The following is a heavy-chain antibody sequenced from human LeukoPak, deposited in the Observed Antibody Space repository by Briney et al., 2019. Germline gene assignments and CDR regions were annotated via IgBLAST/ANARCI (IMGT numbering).Heavy chain of an antibody. D-gene: IGHD6-19*01. J-gene: IGHJ4*02. CDR1: GFTFSTYW. CDR2: IGTDGIST. V-gene: IGHV3-74*01. CDR3: VGSSGWPKY. Sequence: GGSLRLSCAASGFTFSTYWMHWVRQAPGKGLVWVSRIGTDGISTAYADSVKGRFTISRDNAKNTVYLQMNSLRGEDTAVYYCVGSSGWPKYWGQGTLVAVSA.